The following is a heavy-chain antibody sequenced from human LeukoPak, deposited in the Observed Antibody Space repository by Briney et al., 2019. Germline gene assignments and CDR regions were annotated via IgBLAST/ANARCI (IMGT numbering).Heavy chain of an antibody. D-gene: IGHD4-17*01. CDR3: ARDYGGTDC. V-gene: IGHV4-61*01. CDR1: GGCVSSGSYY. J-gene: IGHJ4*02. CDR2: IYYSGST. Sequence: SETLSLTCTVSGGCVSSGSYYWSCILQPPRDSLEWIGYIYYSGSTNYNPSLKSRVTISVDTSKNQFSLKLSSVTAADTAVYYCARDYGGTDCWGQGTLVTVSS.